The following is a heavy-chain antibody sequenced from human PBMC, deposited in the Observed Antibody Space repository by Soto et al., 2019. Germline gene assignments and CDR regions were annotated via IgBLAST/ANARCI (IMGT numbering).Heavy chain of an antibody. Sequence: ASVKVSCMXSGYTFTAYYMHWLRQAPGQGLEWMGWVNPNSGGTNYAQKFQGRVTMTRDTSITTAYMELSRLRSDDTAVYYCARSIAARRTVDYWGQGTLVTVSS. D-gene: IGHD6-6*01. CDR1: GYTFTAYY. V-gene: IGHV1-2*02. CDR2: VNPNSGGT. J-gene: IGHJ4*01. CDR3: ARSIAARRTVDY.